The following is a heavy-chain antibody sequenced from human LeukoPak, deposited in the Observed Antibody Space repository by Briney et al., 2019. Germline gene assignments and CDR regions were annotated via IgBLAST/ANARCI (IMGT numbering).Heavy chain of an antibody. V-gene: IGHV5-51*01. CDR2: IYPGDSDT. CDR1: GYSFTNYC. CDR3: ARPIVYDSSGYYPGAFDI. Sequence: LGESLKISCKGSGYSFTNYCIGWVRQMPGKGLECVGIIYPGDSDTRYSPSFQCQVTISADKSISTAYLQWSSLKASDTAMYYCARPIVYDSSGYYPGAFDIWGQGTMVTVSS. D-gene: IGHD3-22*01. J-gene: IGHJ3*02.